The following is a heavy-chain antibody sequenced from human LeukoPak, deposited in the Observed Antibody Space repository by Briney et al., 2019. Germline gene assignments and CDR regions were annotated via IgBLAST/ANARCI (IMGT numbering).Heavy chain of an antibody. CDR2: IYYSGST. D-gene: IGHD4-23*01. V-gene: IGHV4-59*01. Sequence: SETLSLTCTVSGGSISSYYWSWIRQPPGKGLEWIEYIYYSGSTNYNPSLKSRVTISVDTSKNQFSLKLSSVTAADTAVYYCARGAETTVVTRWGQGTLVTVSS. J-gene: IGHJ4*02. CDR3: ARGAETTVVTR. CDR1: GGSISSYY.